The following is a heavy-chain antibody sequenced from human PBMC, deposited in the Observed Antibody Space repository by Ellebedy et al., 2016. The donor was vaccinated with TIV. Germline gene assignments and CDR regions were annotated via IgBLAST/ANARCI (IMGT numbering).Heavy chain of an antibody. CDR2: IYTSGST. D-gene: IGHD3-9*01. CDR1: GGSISSSSYY. CDR3: ARDRGGGYFDWFDV. J-gene: IGHJ6*02. Sequence: SETLSLTXTVSGGSISSSSYYWGWIRQPAGKGLEWIGRIYTSGSTNYNPSLKSRVTMSVDTSKNQFSLKLSSVTAADTAVYYCARDRGGGYFDWFDVWGQGTTVTVSS. V-gene: IGHV4-61*02.